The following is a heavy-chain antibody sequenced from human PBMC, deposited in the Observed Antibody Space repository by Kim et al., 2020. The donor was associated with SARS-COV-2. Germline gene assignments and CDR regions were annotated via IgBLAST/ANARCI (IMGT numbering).Heavy chain of an antibody. CDR3: ARKWAYSSSWRGAFDI. CDR1: GGTFSSYA. D-gene: IGHD6-13*01. Sequence: SVKVSCKASGGTFSSYAISWVRQAPGQGLEWMGGIIPIFGTANYAQKFQGRVTITADESTSTAYMELSSLRSEDTAVYYCARKWAYSSSWRGAFDIWGQGTMVTVSS. J-gene: IGHJ3*02. CDR2: IIPIFGTA. V-gene: IGHV1-69*13.